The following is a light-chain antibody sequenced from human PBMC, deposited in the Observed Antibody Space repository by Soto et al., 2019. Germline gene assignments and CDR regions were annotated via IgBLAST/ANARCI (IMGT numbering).Light chain of an antibody. V-gene: IGKV3-11*01. CDR1: QSVSNY. J-gene: IGKJ4*01. CDR3: QQRSNWPRLT. CDR2: DAS. Sequence: EIVLTQSPATLSLSPGERATLSCRASQSVSNYLAWYQQKPGQAPRLLIYDASNRATGIPARFSGSGSGTYFTLNISTLEPEDFTVDYCQQRSNWPRLTFGGGTKVEIK.